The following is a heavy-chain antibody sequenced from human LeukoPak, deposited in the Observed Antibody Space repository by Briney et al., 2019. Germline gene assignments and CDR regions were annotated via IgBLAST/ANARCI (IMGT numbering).Heavy chain of an antibody. Sequence: PSETLSLTCAVYGVSFSAHYWSWIRQTPGKGLEWIGEINHSGSTNYNPSLRSRVTISVDTSKNQFSLKLSSVTAADTAVYYCARGYGSGSSYDYWGQGTLVSVSS. CDR1: GVSFSAHY. D-gene: IGHD3-10*01. CDR3: ARGYGSGSSYDY. J-gene: IGHJ4*02. V-gene: IGHV4-34*01. CDR2: INHSGST.